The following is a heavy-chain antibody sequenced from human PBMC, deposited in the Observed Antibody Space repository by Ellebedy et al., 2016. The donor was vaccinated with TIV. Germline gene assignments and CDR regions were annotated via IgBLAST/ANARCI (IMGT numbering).Heavy chain of an antibody. CDR1: GFSFSNFG. J-gene: IGHJ2*01. V-gene: IGHV3-21*01. CDR2: ISRSGNYV. CDR3: AKKARDWYFDV. Sequence: GGSLRLSXTASGFSFSNFGMSRVRQVPGKGLEWVSSISRSGNYVYYADSLKGRLTISRDNANNSLFLQMNSLTGEDTAVYYCAKKARDWYFDVWGRGTLVTVSS.